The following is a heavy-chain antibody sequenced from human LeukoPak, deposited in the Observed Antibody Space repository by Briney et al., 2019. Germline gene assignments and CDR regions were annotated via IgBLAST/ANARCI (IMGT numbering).Heavy chain of an antibody. CDR3: ARCAGITMVRGAMGDYYFDY. D-gene: IGHD3-10*01. J-gene: IGHJ4*02. V-gene: IGHV4-59*08. CDR2: IYYSGST. Sequence: SETLSLTCTVSGGSISSYYWSWIRQPPGKGLEWIGYIYYSGSTNYNPSLKSRVTISVDTSKNQFSLKLSSVTAADTAVYYCARCAGITMVRGAMGDYYFDYWGQGTLVTVSS. CDR1: GGSISSYY.